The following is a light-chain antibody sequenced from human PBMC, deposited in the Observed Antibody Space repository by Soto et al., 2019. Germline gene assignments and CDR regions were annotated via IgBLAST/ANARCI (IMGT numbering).Light chain of an antibody. J-gene: IGKJ5*01. CDR1: QSVSSSY. Sequence: ETVLTQSPATLSLSPGDTATLSCRASQSVSSSYLAWYQQKPGQAPRLLIYGASSRATGIPDRFSGSGSGTDFTLTISRLEPEDFAVYYCQQYGSSPPITFGQGTRLEIK. CDR3: QQYGSSPPIT. CDR2: GAS. V-gene: IGKV3-20*01.